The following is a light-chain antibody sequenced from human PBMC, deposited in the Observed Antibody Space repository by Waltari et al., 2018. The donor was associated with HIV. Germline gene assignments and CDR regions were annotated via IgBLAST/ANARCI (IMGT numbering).Light chain of an antibody. CDR2: EGS. CDR1: SSHVGSYNL. CDR3: CSYAGSSTLEV. J-gene: IGLJ2*01. Sequence: QSALTQPASVSGSPGQSITISCTGTSSHVGSYNLVSWYQQHPGKAPKLMIYEGSKPPSGVSNRFSGSKSGNTASLTISGLQAEDEADYYCCSYAGSSTLEVFGGGTKLTVL. V-gene: IGLV2-23*01.